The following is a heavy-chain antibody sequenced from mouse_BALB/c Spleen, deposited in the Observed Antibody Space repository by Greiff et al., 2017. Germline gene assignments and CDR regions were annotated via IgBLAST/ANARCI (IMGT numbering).Heavy chain of an antibody. CDR3: ARDWGLRRDYAMDY. D-gene: IGHD2-4*01. Sequence: VKLMESVPGLVAPSQSLSITCTVSGFSLTSYGVHWVRQPPGKGLEWLGVIWAGGSTKYNSALMSRLSISKDNSKSQVFLKMNSLQTDDTAMYYCARDWGLRRDYAMDYWGQGTSVTVSS. CDR1: GFSLTSYG. J-gene: IGHJ4*01. CDR2: IWAGGST. V-gene: IGHV2-9*02.